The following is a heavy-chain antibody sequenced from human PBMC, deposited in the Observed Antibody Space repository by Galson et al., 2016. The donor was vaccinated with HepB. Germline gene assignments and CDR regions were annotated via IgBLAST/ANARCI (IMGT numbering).Heavy chain of an antibody. CDR3: AKGRSLSAAVSIWFDP. V-gene: IGHV3-23*01. CDR2: ISGSGGST. Sequence: SLRLSCAASGFTFYNYAMSWVRQAPGKGLEWVSSISGSGGSTYYADSVKGRFTVSRNNSKNTLYLQMNDLRAEDTAVYYCAKGRSLSAAVSIWFDPWGQGTLVTVSS. CDR1: GFTFYNYA. J-gene: IGHJ5*02. D-gene: IGHD6-13*01.